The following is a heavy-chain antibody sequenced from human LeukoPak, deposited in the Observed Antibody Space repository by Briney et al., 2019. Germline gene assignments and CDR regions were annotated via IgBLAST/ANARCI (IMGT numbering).Heavy chain of an antibody. CDR1: GFTFSSYW. CDR3: ARGWNGGNPNHLYGMDV. D-gene: IGHD4-23*01. CDR2: INHNGNVN. V-gene: IGHV3-7*03. Sequence: GGSLRLSCAASGFTFSSYWMNWARQAPGKGLEWVASINHNGNVNYYVDSVKGRFTISRDNAKNSLYLQMSNLRAEDTAVYYCARGWNGGNPNHLYGMDVWGQGTTVTVSS. J-gene: IGHJ6*02.